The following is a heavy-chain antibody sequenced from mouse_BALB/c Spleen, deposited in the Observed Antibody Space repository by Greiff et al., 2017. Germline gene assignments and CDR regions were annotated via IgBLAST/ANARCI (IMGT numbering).Heavy chain of an antibody. V-gene: IGHV3-2*02. CDR1: GYSITSDYA. D-gene: IGHD1-1*01. CDR2: ISYSGST. J-gene: IGHJ4*01. CDR3: ARRDYGSSYCAMDY. Sequence: EVMLVESGPGLVKPSQSLSLTCTVTGYSITSDYAWNWIRQFPGNKLEWMGYISYSGSTSYNPSLKSRISITRDTSKNQFFLQLNSVTTEDTATYYCARRDYGSSYCAMDYWGQGTSVTVSS.